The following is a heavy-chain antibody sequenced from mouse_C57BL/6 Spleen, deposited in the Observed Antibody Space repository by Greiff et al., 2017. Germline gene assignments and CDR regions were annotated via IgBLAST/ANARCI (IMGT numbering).Heavy chain of an antibody. Sequence: EVMLVESGGGLVKPGGSLKLSCAASGFTFSDYGMHWVRQAPEKGLEWVAYISSGSSTIYYADTVTGRFPISRVNAKNTLFLQMTSLRAEDTAMYYCARWNGYYDWGQGTTLTVSS. CDR1: GFTFSDYG. CDR3: ARWNGYYD. CDR2: ISSGSSTI. V-gene: IGHV5-17*01. J-gene: IGHJ2*01. D-gene: IGHD2-3*01.